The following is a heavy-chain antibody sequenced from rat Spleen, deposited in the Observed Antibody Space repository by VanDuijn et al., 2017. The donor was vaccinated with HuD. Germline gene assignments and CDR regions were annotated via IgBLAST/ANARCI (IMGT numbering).Heavy chain of an antibody. V-gene: IGHV5-7*01. CDR3: ARGGITTRWFAY. J-gene: IGHJ3*01. CDR2: ITYGGGST. D-gene: IGHD1-4*01. CDR1: GFTFSDYN. Sequence: EVQLVESGGGLVQPGRSLKLSCAASGFTFSDYNMAWVRQAPTRGLEWVAPITYGGGSTYYRDSVKGRFTVSRDNAKNTLYLQMDSLRSEDTATYYCARGGITTRWFAYWGQGTLVTVSS.